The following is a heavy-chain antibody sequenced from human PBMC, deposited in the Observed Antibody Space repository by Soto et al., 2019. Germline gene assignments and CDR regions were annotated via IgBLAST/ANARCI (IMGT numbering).Heavy chain of an antibody. CDR3: ARGCGFDGDYTKDY. V-gene: IGHV4-30-4*01. CDR1: GVSISIGDYY. Sequence: TLSLTCPVSGVSISIGDYYWSWIRQPPGKGLEWIGYIYYSGSTYYNPSLKSRVTISVDTSKNQFYLKLSSVTAADTDVYYCARGCGFDGDYTKDYWGQGTLVTVYS. J-gene: IGHJ4*02. CDR2: IYYSGST. D-gene: IGHD4-17*01.